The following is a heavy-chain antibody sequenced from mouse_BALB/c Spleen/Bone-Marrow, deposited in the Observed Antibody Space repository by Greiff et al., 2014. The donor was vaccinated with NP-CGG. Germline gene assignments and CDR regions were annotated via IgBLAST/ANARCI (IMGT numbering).Heavy chain of an antibody. V-gene: IGHV5-6*01. D-gene: IGHD1-1*01. Sequence: EVHLVESGGDLVKPGGSLKLSCAASGFTFSSYGMSWVRQTPDKRLEWVATISSGGSYTYYPDSVKGRFTISRDNAKNTPYLQMSSLKSEDTAMYYCASTITTVVAEDAMDYWGQGTSVTVSS. CDR1: GFTFSSYG. CDR3: ASTITTVVAEDAMDY. J-gene: IGHJ4*01. CDR2: ISSGGSYT.